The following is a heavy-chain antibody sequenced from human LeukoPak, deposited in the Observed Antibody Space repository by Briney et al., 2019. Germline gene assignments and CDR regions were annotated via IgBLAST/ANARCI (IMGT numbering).Heavy chain of an antibody. D-gene: IGHD6-19*01. Sequence: PSQTLSLTCTVSGGSISSGGYYWSWIRQHPGKGLEWIGYIYYSGSTYYNPSLKSRVTISVDTSKNQFSLKLGSVTAADTAVYYCARLRTSGWYGAAPDYYYYGMDVWGQGTTVTVSS. CDR1: GGSISSGGYY. CDR3: ARLRTSGWYGAAPDYYYYGMDV. J-gene: IGHJ6*02. CDR2: IYYSGST. V-gene: IGHV4-31*03.